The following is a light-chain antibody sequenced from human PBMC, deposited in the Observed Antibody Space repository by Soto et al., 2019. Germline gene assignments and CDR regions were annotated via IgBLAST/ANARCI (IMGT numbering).Light chain of an antibody. J-gene: IGLJ3*02. CDR3: QSYDSSLSGGV. Sequence: QSVLTQPPSVSGAPGQRATISCTGSSSNIGAGYDVHWYQQLPETAPKLLIYANSNRPSGVPDRFSGSKSGTSASLAITGLQAEHEADYYCQSYDSSLSGGVFGGGTKLTVL. CDR1: SSNIGAGYD. CDR2: ANS. V-gene: IGLV1-40*01.